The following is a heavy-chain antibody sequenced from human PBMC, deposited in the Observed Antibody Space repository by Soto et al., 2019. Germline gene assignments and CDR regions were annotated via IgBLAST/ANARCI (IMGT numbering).Heavy chain of an antibody. D-gene: IGHD1-26*01. Sequence: GGSLRLSCAASGFTFSSYAMSWVRQAPGKGLEWVSAISGSGGSTYYADSVKGRFTISRDNSKNTLYLQMNSLRAEDTAVYYCAKVPEELADPWYYFDYWGQGTLVTVSS. CDR3: AKVPEELADPWYYFDY. CDR1: GFTFSSYA. V-gene: IGHV3-23*01. CDR2: ISGSGGST. J-gene: IGHJ4*02.